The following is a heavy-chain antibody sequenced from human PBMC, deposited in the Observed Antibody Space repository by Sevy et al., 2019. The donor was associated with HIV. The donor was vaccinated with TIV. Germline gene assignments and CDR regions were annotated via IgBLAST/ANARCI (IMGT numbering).Heavy chain of an antibody. V-gene: IGHV3-21*01. CDR3: ARDYGGIRHFQY. CDR1: GFTFSSYS. D-gene: IGHD4-17*01. Sequence: GPLRLSCAASGFTFSSYSMNWVRQAPGKGLEWVSSISSRSSYIYYADSVKGRFTISRDNAKNSLYLQMNSLRAEDTAVYYCARDYGGIRHFQYWGQGTLVTVSS. J-gene: IGHJ1*01. CDR2: ISSRSSYI.